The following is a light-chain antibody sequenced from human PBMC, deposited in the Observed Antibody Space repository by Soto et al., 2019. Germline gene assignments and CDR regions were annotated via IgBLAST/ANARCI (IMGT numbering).Light chain of an antibody. CDR2: AAS. J-gene: IGKJ3*01. CDR1: QDISNY. Sequence: DIQMAQSPSSLSASIGDRVTITCQASQDISNYLNWYQQKPGKAPKLLIYAASTLQSGAPSRFGGSGSATDFTLTISSLQPEDFATYYCQQSYSTPFTFGPGTKVDIK. V-gene: IGKV1-39*01. CDR3: QQSYSTPFT.